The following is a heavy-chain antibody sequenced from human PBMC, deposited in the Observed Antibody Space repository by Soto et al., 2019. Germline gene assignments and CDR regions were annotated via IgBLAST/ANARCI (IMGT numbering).Heavy chain of an antibody. CDR3: AKDRVPNDSSGYYWPYYYYGMDV. Sequence: GGSVRLSCAASGFSFSKYAMTWARQAPGKGLEWVSAISSNGAGTYYVDSVKGRFTVSRDNSKNTLYLQMHSLRAEDTAVYYCAKDRVPNDSSGYYWPYYYYGMDVWGQGTTVTVSS. CDR2: ISSNGAGT. V-gene: IGHV3-23*01. J-gene: IGHJ6*02. D-gene: IGHD3-22*01. CDR1: GFSFSKYA.